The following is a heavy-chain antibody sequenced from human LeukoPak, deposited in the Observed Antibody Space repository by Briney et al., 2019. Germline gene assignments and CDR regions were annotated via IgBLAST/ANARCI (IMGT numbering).Heavy chain of an antibody. D-gene: IGHD2-15*01. V-gene: IGHV3-23*01. Sequence: GGSLRLSCAASGFTFSSYGMSWVRQAPGKGLEWVSAISGSGGSTYYADSVKGRFTISRDNSKNTLYLQMNSLRAEDTAVYYCATPHRPYCSGGSCYLSYWGQGTLVTVSS. CDR1: GFTFSSYG. CDR3: ATPHRPYCSGGSCYLSY. J-gene: IGHJ4*02. CDR2: ISGSGGST.